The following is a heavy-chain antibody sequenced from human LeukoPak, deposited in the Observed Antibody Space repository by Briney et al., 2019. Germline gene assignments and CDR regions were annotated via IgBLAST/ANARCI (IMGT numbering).Heavy chain of an antibody. V-gene: IGHV3-72*01. CDR1: GFTFSDHY. CDR2: TRNKANSYTT. Sequence: GGSLRLSCAASGFTFSDHYMDWVRQAPGKGLEWVGRTRNKANSYTTEYAASVKGRFTISRDDSKNSLYLQMNSLRVEDTAVYYCARDSDGNGHYSLFDYWGQGTLVTVSS. D-gene: IGHD3-22*01. J-gene: IGHJ4*02. CDR3: ARDSDGNGHYSLFDY.